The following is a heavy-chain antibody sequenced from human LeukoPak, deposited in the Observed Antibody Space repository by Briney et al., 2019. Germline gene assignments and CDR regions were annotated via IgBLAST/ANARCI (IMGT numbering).Heavy chain of an antibody. CDR3: ARDRVSCSGGSCYEDNWFDP. CDR2: INAGNGNT. J-gene: IGHJ5*02. CDR1: GYTFTSYA. Sequence: GASVKVSCKASGYTFTSYAMHWVRQAPGQRLEWMGWINAGNGNTKYSQKFQGRVTITRDTSAGTAYMELSSLRSEDTAVYYCARDRVSCSGGSCYEDNWFDPWGQGTLVTVSS. D-gene: IGHD2-15*01. V-gene: IGHV1-3*01.